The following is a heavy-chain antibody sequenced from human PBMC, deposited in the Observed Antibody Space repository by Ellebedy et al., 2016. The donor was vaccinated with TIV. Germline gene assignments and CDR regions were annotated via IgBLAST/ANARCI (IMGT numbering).Heavy chain of an antibody. J-gene: IGHJ4*02. Sequence: GESLKISXAASGFTFSSYGMHWVRQAPGKGLEWVAVISYDGSNKYYADSVKGRFTISRDNAKNSLYLQMNSLRAEDTAVYYCARDLHDYGDPRDYWGQGTLVTVSS. CDR1: GFTFSSYG. D-gene: IGHD4-17*01. CDR3: ARDLHDYGDPRDY. CDR2: ISYDGSNK. V-gene: IGHV3-30*03.